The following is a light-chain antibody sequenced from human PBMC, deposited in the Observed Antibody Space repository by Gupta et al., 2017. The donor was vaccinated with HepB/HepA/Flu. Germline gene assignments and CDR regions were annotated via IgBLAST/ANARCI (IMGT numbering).Light chain of an antibody. J-gene: IGLJ1*01. CDR2: EVT. V-gene: IGLV2-23*02. CDR3: CSYAGGKGSYV. CDR1: TNDVGSYNL. Sequence: QSALTQIASVSGSPGQSITISCTGSTNDVGSYNLVSWYQQHPGKVPKLMIYEVTKRPSGVSNRFSGAKSGNTASLTISGLQAEDEADYYCCSYAGGKGSYVFGTGTKVTVL.